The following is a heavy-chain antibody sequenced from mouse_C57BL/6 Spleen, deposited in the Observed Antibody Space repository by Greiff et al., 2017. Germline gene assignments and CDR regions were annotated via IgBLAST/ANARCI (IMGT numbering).Heavy chain of an antibody. Sequence: EVKVVESGGGLVKPGGSLKLSCAASGFTFSDYGMHWVRQAPEKGLEWVAYISSGSSTIYYADTVKGRFTISRDNAKNTLFLQMTSLRSEDTAMYYCAKNWDEGYWYFDVWGTGTTVTVSS. CDR3: AKNWDEGYWYFDV. D-gene: IGHD4-1*01. CDR1: GFTFSDYG. V-gene: IGHV5-17*01. J-gene: IGHJ1*03. CDR2: ISSGSSTI.